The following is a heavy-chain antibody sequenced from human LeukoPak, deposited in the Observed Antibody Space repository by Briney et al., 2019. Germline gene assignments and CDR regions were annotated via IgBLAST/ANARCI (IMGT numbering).Heavy chain of an antibody. V-gene: IGHV3-30*02. CDR3: AKDGMVRGQYYYYYMDV. J-gene: IGHJ6*03. CDR2: IRYDGSNK. D-gene: IGHD3-10*01. CDR1: GFTFSSYA. Sequence: GGSLRLSCAASGFTFSSYAMSWVRQAPGKGLEWVAFIRYDGSNKYYADSVKGRFTISRDNSKNTLYLQMNSLRAEDTAVYYCAKDGMVRGQYYYYYMDVWGKGTTVTISS.